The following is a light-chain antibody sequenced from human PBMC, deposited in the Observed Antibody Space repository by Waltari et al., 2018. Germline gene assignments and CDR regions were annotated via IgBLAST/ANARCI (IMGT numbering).Light chain of an antibody. V-gene: IGKV4-1*01. J-gene: IGKJ2*01. CDR1: QSVLYSSNNRNY. CDR2: WAS. Sequence: DIVMTQSPDSLAVSLGERATINCKSSQSVLYSSNNRNYLTWFQQQPGQPPKVLIYWASTRESGVPDRFSGSGSGTDFTLTISSLQAEDVAIYYCQQYLRTPPTFGQGTKLEIK. CDR3: QQYLRTPPT.